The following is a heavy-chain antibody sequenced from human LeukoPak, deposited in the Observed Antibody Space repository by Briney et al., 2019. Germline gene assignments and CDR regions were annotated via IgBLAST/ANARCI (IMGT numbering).Heavy chain of an antibody. V-gene: IGHV3-23*01. D-gene: IGHD3-22*01. Sequence: PGGSLRLSCAASGSTFSSYAMSWVRQAPGKGLEWVSAISGSGGSTYYADSVKGRFTISRDNSKNTLYLQMNSLRAEDTAVYCCAGITMIVVVITTFDYWGQGTLVTVSS. CDR2: ISGSGGST. CDR3: AGITMIVVVITTFDY. CDR1: GSTFSSYA. J-gene: IGHJ4*02.